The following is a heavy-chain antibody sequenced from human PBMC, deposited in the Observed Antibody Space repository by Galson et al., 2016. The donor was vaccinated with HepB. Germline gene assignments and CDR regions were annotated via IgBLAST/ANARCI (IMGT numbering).Heavy chain of an antibody. Sequence: SLRLSCAASGFTFSNYATAWVRLPPGQGLEWVSTIRGGGDATYYADSVKGRFTISRDNSRSTLYLHLSSLRAEDTALYYCARGHGDYCPANYFNYWGQGTLVTVSS. CDR3: ARGHGDYCPANYFNY. CDR1: GFTFSNYA. D-gene: IGHD4-17*01. V-gene: IGHV3-23*01. J-gene: IGHJ4*02. CDR2: IRGGGDAT.